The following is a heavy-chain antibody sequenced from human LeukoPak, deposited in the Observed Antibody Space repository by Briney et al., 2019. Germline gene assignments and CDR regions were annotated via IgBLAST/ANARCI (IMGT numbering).Heavy chain of an antibody. V-gene: IGHV3-21*01. J-gene: IGHJ6*03. CDR1: GFTFSSYS. CDR2: ISSSSSYI. Sequence: GGSLRLSCAASGFTFSSYSMNWVRQAPGKGLEWVSSISSSSSYIYYAVSVKGRFTISRDNAKNSLNLQMNSLRAEDTAVYYCARAESDYYYMDVWGKGTTVTVSS. CDR3: ARAESDYYYMDV.